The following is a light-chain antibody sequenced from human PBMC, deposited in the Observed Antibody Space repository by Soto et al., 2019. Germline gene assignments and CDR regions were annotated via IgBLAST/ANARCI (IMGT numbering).Light chain of an antibody. V-gene: IGKV3-20*01. CDR1: DRVSESY. CDR2: GAS. CDR3: HHYGISPPWT. J-gene: IGKJ1*01. Sequence: EIVLTQSPGTMSLSPGERATLSCRASDRVSESYFGWYQQKPGQAPRLLIYGASNRATGIPDRFSGSGSGTDFSLTISRLEPEDFAVYYCHHYGISPPWTFGQGTKVDI.